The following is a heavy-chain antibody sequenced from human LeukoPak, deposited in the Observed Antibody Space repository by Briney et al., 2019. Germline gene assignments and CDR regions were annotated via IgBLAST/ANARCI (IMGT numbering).Heavy chain of an antibody. Sequence: SETLSLTCAVYGGSFSGYYWSWIRQPPGKGLEWIGEINHSGSTNYNPSLKSRVTISVDTSKNQFSLKLSSVTAADTAVYYCARGLRLPMRPVDYWGQGTLVTVSS. V-gene: IGHV4-34*01. J-gene: IGHJ4*02. D-gene: IGHD3-10*01. CDR3: ARGLRLPMRPVDY. CDR1: GGSFSGYY. CDR2: INHSGST.